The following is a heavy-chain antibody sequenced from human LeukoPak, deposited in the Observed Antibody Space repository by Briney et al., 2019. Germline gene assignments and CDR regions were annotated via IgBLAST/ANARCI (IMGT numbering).Heavy chain of an antibody. J-gene: IGHJ2*01. CDR3: ARDNGGDYWYSDI. CDR2: MYNTGST. Sequence: PSETLSLTCTVSGASISTYYWSWLRQPAGKGLEWIGRMYNTGSTNYNPSLKSRVTMSVDTSKNQLSLRLSSVTAADTAVYYCARDNGGDYWYSDIWGRGTLVTVSS. D-gene: IGHD2-21*01. V-gene: IGHV4-4*07. CDR1: GASISTYY.